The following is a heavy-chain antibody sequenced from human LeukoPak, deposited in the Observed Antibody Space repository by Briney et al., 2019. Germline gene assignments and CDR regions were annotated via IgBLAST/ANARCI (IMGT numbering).Heavy chain of an antibody. CDR3: AKVERGTYYDFWSGYYEYYFDY. D-gene: IGHD3-3*01. CDR1: GGSISSHY. J-gene: IGHJ4*02. Sequence: SETLSLTCTVSGGSISSHYWSWIRQPPGKGLESIGYIYYSGSTNYNPSLKSRVTISVDTSKNQFSLKLSSVTAADTAVYYCAKVERGTYYDFWSGYYEYYFDYWGPGTLVTVSS. V-gene: IGHV4-59*11. CDR2: IYYSGST.